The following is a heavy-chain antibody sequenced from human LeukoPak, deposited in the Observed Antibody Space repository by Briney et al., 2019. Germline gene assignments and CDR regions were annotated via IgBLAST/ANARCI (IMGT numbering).Heavy chain of an antibody. CDR3: ARDGNWNVMDY. D-gene: IGHD1-20*01. J-gene: IGHJ4*02. CDR1: GGSISSYY. Sequence: PSETLSLTCTVSGGSISSYYWSWIRQPPGKGLEWIGYIYYSGSTNYNPSLKSRVTISVDTSKNQFSLKLSSVTAADTAVYYCARDGNWNVMDYWGKGTLVTVSS. V-gene: IGHV4-59*01. CDR2: IYYSGST.